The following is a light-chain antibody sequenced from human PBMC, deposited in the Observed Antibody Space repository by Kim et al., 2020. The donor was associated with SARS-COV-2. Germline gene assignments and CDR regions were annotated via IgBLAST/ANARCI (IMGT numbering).Light chain of an antibody. J-gene: IGLJ2*01. V-gene: IGLV2-23*02. CDR3: CSYAGNSVVV. CDR1: SNDVGGYHL. CDR2: EVD. Sequence: QSITISCSGTSNDVGGYHLVSWYQQHPGKVPKLIIYEVDKRPSGVSNHFSGSKSGNTASLRISGLQAEDEGDYYCCSYAGNSVVVFGGGTQLTVL.